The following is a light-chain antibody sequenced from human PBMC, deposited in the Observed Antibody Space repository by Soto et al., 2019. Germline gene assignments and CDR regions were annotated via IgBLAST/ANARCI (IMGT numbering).Light chain of an antibody. Sequence: EVVMTQSPATLSVSPGERATLSCRASQSVSSNLAWYQQKPGQAPRLLIYGASTRATGIPARFSGSGSGTEFTLTISSLQSEDFAVYYCQQYYTTPPTFGLGTKVEVK. CDR2: GAS. V-gene: IGKV3-15*01. CDR1: QSVSSN. CDR3: QQYYTTPPT. J-gene: IGKJ1*01.